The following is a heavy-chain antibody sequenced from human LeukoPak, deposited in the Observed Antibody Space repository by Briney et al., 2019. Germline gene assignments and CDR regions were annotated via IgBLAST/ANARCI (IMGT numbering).Heavy chain of an antibody. CDR3: ARVQQPGAFDI. D-gene: IGHD6-13*01. Sequence: SETLSLTCTVSGVSISSSSYYWGWIRQPPGKGLEWIGNIYSGSTYYTPSLKSRLTISVDTSKNQFSLKLSSVTAADTAVYYCARVQQPGAFDIWGQGTMVTVSS. CDR1: GVSISSSSYY. J-gene: IGHJ3*02. CDR2: IYSGST. V-gene: IGHV4-39*07.